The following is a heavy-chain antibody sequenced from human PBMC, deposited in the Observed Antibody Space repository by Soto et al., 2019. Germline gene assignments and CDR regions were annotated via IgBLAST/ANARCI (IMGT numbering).Heavy chain of an antibody. CDR1: GGSLRRYA. Sequence: QVLLVQSGAEVKKPGSSVKVSCKVSGGSLRRYAISWVRQAPGQGLEWMGGIIPILGSPNYAQKFQDRVTIIADESTSTTYMELSSLRSEDAAVYCCASRERVDAFDIWGQGTMVTVSS. CDR3: ASRERVDAFDI. V-gene: IGHV1-69*01. CDR2: IIPILGSP. J-gene: IGHJ3*02. D-gene: IGHD1-26*01.